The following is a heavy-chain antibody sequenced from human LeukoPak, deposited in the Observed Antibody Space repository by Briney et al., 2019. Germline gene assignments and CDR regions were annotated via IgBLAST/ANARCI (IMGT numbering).Heavy chain of an antibody. CDR3: ARSGWWMATNFDY. CDR1: GFTFSSYW. J-gene: IGHJ4*02. Sequence: GGSLRLSCAASGFTFSSYWMSWVRQAPGKGLEWVANIKQDGSEKYYVDSVKGRFTISRDNAKNSLYLQMNSLRAEDTAVYYCARSGWWMATNFDYWGQGTLVTVTS. D-gene: IGHD5-24*01. CDR2: IKQDGSEK. V-gene: IGHV3-7*01.